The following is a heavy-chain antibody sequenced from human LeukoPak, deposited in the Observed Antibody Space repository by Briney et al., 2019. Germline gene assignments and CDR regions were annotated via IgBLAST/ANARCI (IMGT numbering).Heavy chain of an antibody. D-gene: IGHD4-11*01. CDR3: AKDVQSWTGTLTTYYYYYMDV. Sequence: SETLSSTAPVPGGSISSNNWSWIRQPAGKGKSWIGRSSTSGYTSYNPSLKSRVTLSVDTSKNQFSLKLTSVTAADTAVYYCAKDVQSWTGTLTTYYYYYMDVWGKGTTVTVSS. CDR2: SSTSGYT. V-gene: IGHV4-4*07. J-gene: IGHJ6*03. CDR1: GGSISSNN.